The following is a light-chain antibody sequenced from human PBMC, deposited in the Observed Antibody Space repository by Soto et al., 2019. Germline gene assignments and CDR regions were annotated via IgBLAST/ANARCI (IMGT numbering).Light chain of an antibody. V-gene: IGKV3-20*01. J-gene: IGKJ2*01. CDR3: RQYGSSPSST. CDR2: GAS. Sequence: EIVLTQSPGTLSLSPGERATLSCRASQSVSSSSYLAWYQQKPGQAPRLLIYGASSRATGIPDRFSGSGSATDSTLTISSLQPEDFAVYYCRQYGSSPSSTFDQGTKLQIK. CDR1: QSVSSSSY.